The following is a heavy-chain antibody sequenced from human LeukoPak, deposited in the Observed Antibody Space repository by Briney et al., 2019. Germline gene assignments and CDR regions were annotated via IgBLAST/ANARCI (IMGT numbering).Heavy chain of an antibody. Sequence: PGGSLRLSCAASRFNFSSYWMHWVRQAPGKGLVWVSRINSDGSSTNYADSVKGRFTISRDNAKNTLYLQMNSLRAEDTAVYYCARDRDTDGMDVWGQGTTVTVSS. CDR3: ARDRDTDGMDV. V-gene: IGHV3-74*01. D-gene: IGHD3-10*01. CDR1: RFNFSSYW. J-gene: IGHJ6*02. CDR2: INSDGSST.